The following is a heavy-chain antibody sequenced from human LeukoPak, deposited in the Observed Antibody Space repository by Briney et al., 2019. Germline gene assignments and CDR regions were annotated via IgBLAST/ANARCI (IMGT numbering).Heavy chain of an antibody. CDR1: GFTFSSHA. J-gene: IGHJ5*02. CDR3: ARAPSRGATSWFDP. D-gene: IGHD1-26*01. V-gene: IGHV3-30-3*01. Sequence: GGSLRLSCAASGFTFSSHAMHWVRQAPGKGLEWVAVLSHDGGKKYYADSVKGRFTISRDNSKNTLYLQMNSLRAEDTAVYYCARAPSRGATSWFDPWGQGTLVTVSS. CDR2: LSHDGGKK.